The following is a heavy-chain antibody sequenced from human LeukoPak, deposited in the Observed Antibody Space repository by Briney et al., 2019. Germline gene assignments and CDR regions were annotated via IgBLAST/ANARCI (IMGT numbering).Heavy chain of an antibody. CDR3: ARYGSGSYYRPLYYYYYYMDV. D-gene: IGHD3-10*01. Sequence: ASVKVSCKASGYTFTSYDINWVRQATGQGLEWMGWMNPNSGNTGYAQKFQGRVTMTRNTSISTAYMELSSLRSEDTAVYYCARYGSGSYYRPLYYYYYYMDVWGKGTTVTISS. CDR1: GYTFTSYD. CDR2: MNPNSGNT. V-gene: IGHV1-8*01. J-gene: IGHJ6*03.